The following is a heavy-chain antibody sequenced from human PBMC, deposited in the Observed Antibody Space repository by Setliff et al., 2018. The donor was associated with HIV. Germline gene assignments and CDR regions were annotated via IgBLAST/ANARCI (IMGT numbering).Heavy chain of an antibody. D-gene: IGHD4-4*01. Sequence: ASVKVSCKTSGNTFNSYAISWVRQAPGQGLEWVGGIIPFFGTPNYAQKFQGRVTMTSDTSTSTVYMELSSLRSEDTAVYYCARALYTNLAHFDYLGQGTLVTVSS. V-gene: IGHV1-69*05. CDR1: GNTFNSYA. J-gene: IGHJ4*02. CDR2: IIPFFGTP. CDR3: ARALYTNLAHFDY.